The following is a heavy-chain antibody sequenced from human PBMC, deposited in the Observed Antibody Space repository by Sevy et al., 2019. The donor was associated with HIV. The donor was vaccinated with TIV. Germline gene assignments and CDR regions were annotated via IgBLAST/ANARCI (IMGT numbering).Heavy chain of an antibody. CDR2: IKSKTDGGTT. CDR1: GFTFSNAW. V-gene: IGHV3-15*01. D-gene: IGHD3-9*01. CDR3: TTAHYDILTGPDY. Sequence: GGSLRLSCAASGFTFSNAWMSWVRQAPGKGLEWVGRIKSKTDGGTTDYAAPVKGRFTISRDDSKNTLYLQMNSLKTEDTAVYYCTTAHYDILTGPDYWGQRTLVTVSS. J-gene: IGHJ4*02.